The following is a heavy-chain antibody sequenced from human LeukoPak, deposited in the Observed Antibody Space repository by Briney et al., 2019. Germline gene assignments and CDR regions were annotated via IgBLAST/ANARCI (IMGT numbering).Heavy chain of an antibody. V-gene: IGHV4-34*01. CDR3: ARLGYSYGYPAGDWFDP. D-gene: IGHD5-18*01. CDR2: INHSGST. Sequence: PSETLSLTCAVYGGSFSGYYWIWIRQPPGKGLEWIGEINHSGSTNYNPSLKSRVTISVDTSKNQFSLKLSSVTAADTAVYYCARLGYSYGYPAGDWFDPWGQGTLVTVSS. CDR1: GGSFSGYY. J-gene: IGHJ5*02.